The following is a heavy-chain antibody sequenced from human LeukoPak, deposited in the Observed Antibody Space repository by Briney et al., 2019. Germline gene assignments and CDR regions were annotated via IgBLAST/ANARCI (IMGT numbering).Heavy chain of an antibody. CDR3: ARDRGVYDTKYCLDY. J-gene: IGHJ4*02. Sequence: GGSLRLSCADSGFTFSDYYMSWIRQAPGKGLEWVSYISSSGSTIYYADSVKGRFTISRDNAKNSLYLQMNSLRAEDTAVYYCARDRGVYDTKYCLDYWGQGTLVTVSS. D-gene: IGHD3-3*01. V-gene: IGHV3-11*01. CDR2: ISSSGSTI. CDR1: GFTFSDYY.